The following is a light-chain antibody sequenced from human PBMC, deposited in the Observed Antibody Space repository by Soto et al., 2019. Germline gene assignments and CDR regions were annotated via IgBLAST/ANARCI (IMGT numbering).Light chain of an antibody. CDR3: SSYTGISTSLFV. V-gene: IGLV2-23*02. J-gene: IGLJ1*01. CDR1: SRDIGTSNL. CDR2: EVT. Sequence: QSALPQPASVSGSPGQSITISCTGTSRDIGTSNLVSWYQQYPGKAPKLMIYEVTKRTSGISSRFSGSKSGNTASLTISGLQPEDEADYDCSSYTGISTSLFVFGTGTKVTVL.